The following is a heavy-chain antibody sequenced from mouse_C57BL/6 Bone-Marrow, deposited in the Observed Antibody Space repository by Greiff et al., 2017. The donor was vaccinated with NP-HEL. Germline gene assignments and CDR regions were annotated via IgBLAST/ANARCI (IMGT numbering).Heavy chain of an antibody. CDR3: ARLTGDYAMDY. CDR1: GFSLSTSGMG. D-gene: IGHD4-1*01. V-gene: IGHV8-12*01. CDR2: IYWDDDK. J-gene: IGHJ4*01. Sequence: QVTLKESGPGILQSSQTLSLTCSFSGFSLSTSGMGVSWIRQPSGKGLEWLAHIYWDDDKRYNPSLQSRLTISTDTSRNHVFLKITSVDTADTATYDCARLTGDYAMDYWGQGTSVTVSS.